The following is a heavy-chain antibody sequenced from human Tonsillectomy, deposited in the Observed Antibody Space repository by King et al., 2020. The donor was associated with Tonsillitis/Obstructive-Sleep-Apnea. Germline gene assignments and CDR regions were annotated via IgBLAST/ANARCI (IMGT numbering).Heavy chain of an antibody. V-gene: IGHV3-74*02. D-gene: IGHD2-2*01. CDR1: GFTFSSYW. CDR3: ARAPPCQLLFVDDAFDI. J-gene: IGHJ3*02. Sequence: VQLVQSGGGLVQPGGSLRLSCAASGFTFSSYWMHWVRQAPGKGLVWVSRINSDGSSTSYADSVKGRFTISRENAKNTLYLQMNSLRAEDTAVYYCARAPPCQLLFVDDAFDIWGQGTMVTVSS. CDR2: INSDGSST.